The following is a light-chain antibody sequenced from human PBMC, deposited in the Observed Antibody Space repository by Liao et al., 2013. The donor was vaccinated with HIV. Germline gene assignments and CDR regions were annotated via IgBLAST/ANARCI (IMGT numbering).Light chain of an antibody. CDR1: NIGSKS. Sequence: SYVLTQPTSVSVAPGKTARITCGGNNIGSKSVHWYQQKPGQAPVLVIYYDSDRPSGIPERFSGSNSGNTATLTISRVEAGDEADYYCQVWDSSSDQPYVFGTGTKVTVL. CDR2: YDS. V-gene: IGLV3-21*04. CDR3: QVWDSSSDQPYV. J-gene: IGLJ1*01.